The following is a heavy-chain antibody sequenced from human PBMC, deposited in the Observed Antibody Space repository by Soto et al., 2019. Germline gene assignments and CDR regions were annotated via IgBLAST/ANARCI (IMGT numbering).Heavy chain of an antibody. CDR3: ARWGKYGDSINNWFDP. CDR1: GYTFTSYY. Sequence: QVQLVQSGAEVKKPGASVKVSCKASGYTFTSYYMHWVRQAPGQGLEWMAIINPSGGSTSYAQKFQGRVTMTRDTSTSTGYMELSSLRSEDTAVYYCARWGKYGDSINNWFDPWGQGTLVTVSS. CDR2: INPSGGST. J-gene: IGHJ5*02. V-gene: IGHV1-46*01. D-gene: IGHD4-17*01.